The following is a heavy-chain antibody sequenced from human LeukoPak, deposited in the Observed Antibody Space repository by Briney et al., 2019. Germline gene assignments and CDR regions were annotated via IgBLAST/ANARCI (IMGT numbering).Heavy chain of an antibody. CDR1: GFTVSGNY. J-gene: IGHJ4*02. CDR3: ARSSRPNYFDY. D-gene: IGHD2-2*01. Sequence: GGSLRLSCAASGFTVSGNYLSGFRKAPGKGREWVSVIYSGGSTYYADSVKGRFTISRDNSKNTLYLQMNSLRAEDTAVYYCARSSRPNYFDYWGQGTLVTVSS. V-gene: IGHV3-53*01. CDR2: IYSGGST.